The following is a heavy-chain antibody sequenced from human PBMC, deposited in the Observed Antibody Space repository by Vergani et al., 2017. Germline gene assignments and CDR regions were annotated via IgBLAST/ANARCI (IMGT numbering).Heavy chain of an antibody. CDR2: INHSGST. Sequence: QVQLQQWGAGLLKPSETLSLTCAVYGGSSSGYYWSWIRQPPGKGLEWIVEINHSGSTNYNPSLKSRVTTPVDTSKNQFSLMRSSVTAADTAVYDLARQARFVVVPDGMTTKKGYYYYYMDVWGKGTTVTVSS. CDR1: GGSSSGYY. V-gene: IGHV4-34*01. CDR3: ARQARFVVVPDGMTTKKGYYYYYMDV. D-gene: IGHD2-2*01. J-gene: IGHJ6*03.